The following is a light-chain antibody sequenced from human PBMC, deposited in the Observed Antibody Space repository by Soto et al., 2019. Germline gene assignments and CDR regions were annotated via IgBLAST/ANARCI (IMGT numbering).Light chain of an antibody. Sequence: EVVLTPTPGTLSLSPGGRASLSCRASQNVGTFLAWYQQRPGQAPRLLIYDASSRATGIPDRFSGGGSGTDFTLTISRLEPEDFAVYYCQQYNNWPPWTFGQGTKVDIK. CDR3: QQYNNWPPWT. CDR2: DAS. J-gene: IGKJ1*01. CDR1: QNVGTF. V-gene: IGKV3-20*01.